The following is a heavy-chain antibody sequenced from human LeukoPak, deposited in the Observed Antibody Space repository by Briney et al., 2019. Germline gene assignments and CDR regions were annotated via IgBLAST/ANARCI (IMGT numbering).Heavy chain of an antibody. CDR2: IYNSGST. D-gene: IGHD5-24*01. CDR3: ATLRDGYEFDY. V-gene: IGHV4-59*01. J-gene: IGHJ4*02. Sequence: PSETLSLTCTVSGGSISINYWSWIRQPPGKGLEWIGYIYNSGSTNYNPSLKSRVTISVDTSKNQFPLWLSSVTAADTAVYYCATLRDGYEFDYWGQGTLVTVSS. CDR1: GGSISINY.